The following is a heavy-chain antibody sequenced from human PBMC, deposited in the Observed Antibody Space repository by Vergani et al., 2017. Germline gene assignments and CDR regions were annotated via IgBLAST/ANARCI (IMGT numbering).Heavy chain of an antibody. CDR2: IKQDGSEK. D-gene: IGHD6-13*01. CDR1: GFTFSSYW. Sequence: EVQLVESGGGLVQPGGSLRLSCAASGFTFSSYWMSWVRQAPGKGLEWVANIKQDGSEKYYVDSVKGRFTISRDNAKNSLYLQMNSLRAEDTAVYYCALKRYSSGWYNWFDPWGQGTLVTVSS. V-gene: IGHV3-7*01. J-gene: IGHJ5*02. CDR3: ALKRYSSGWYNWFDP.